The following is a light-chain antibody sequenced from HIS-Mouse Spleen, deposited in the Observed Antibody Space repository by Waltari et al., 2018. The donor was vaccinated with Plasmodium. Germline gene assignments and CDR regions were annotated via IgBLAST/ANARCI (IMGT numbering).Light chain of an antibody. CDR1: SSNIGNNY. CDR3: GTWDSSLSAGVV. CDR2: DNI. Sequence: QSVLTQPPSVSAAPGQKVTISCSGSSSNIGNNYVSWYQQLPGTAPKLLIYDNINPPSGIPDRFAGSKSGTSATLGITGLQTGDEADYYCGTWDSSLSAGVVFGGGTKLTVL. J-gene: IGLJ2*01. V-gene: IGLV1-51*01.